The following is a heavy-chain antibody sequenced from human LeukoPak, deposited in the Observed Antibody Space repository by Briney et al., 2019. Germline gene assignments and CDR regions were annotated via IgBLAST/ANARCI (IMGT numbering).Heavy chain of an antibody. J-gene: IGHJ6*04. D-gene: IGHD2-15*01. V-gene: IGHV5-51*01. CDR3: ARSSSPLRSSYCSGGSCYSDYYYYYGMDV. Sequence: GESLKISCKGSGYSFTSYWIGWVRQMPGKGLEWMGIIYPGDFDTRYSPSFQGRVTISADKSISTAYLQWSSLKASDTAMYYCARSSSPLRSSYCSGGSCYSDYYYYYGMDVWGKGTTVTVSS. CDR1: GYSFTSYW. CDR2: IYPGDFDT.